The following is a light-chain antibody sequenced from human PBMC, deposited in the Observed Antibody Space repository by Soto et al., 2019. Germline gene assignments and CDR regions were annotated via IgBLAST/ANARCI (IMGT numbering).Light chain of an antibody. V-gene: IGLV2-14*01. Sequence: SALTQPASVSGSLGQSITISCTGTSSDVGAYNYVSWYQQHPDKAPKLLIFEVTNRPSGVSGRFSGSTSGITASLSISGLQPEDEADYYCTSYSSSSPVLFGGGTKLTVL. CDR3: TSYSSSSPVL. J-gene: IGLJ2*01. CDR1: SSDVGAYNY. CDR2: EVT.